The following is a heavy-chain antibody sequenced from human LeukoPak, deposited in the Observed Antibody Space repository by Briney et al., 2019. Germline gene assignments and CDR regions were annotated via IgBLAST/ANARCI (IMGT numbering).Heavy chain of an antibody. Sequence: GGSLRLSCAASGFTFYNYGMQWVRQAPGKGLEWVAFIRYDGSNTYYADSVKGRFTISRDNSKNTLDLQMNSLRAEDTAVYYCAKDMNYNGSGSWDYWGQGTLVTVSS. V-gene: IGHV3-30*02. CDR1: GFTFYNYG. CDR2: IRYDGSNT. J-gene: IGHJ4*02. CDR3: AKDMNYNGSGSWDY. D-gene: IGHD3-10*01.